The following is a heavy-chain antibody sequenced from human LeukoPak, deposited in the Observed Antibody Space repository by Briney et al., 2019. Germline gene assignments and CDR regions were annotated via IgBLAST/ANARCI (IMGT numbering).Heavy chain of an antibody. J-gene: IGHJ5*02. CDR1: RFTFSSYW. Sequence: GGSLRLSCAAPRFTFSSYWMHWVRQAPGKGLVWVSRISYDGGDPSYADSVKGRFTISRDNAKNTLYLQMNSLTAEDTAVYYCARGYSSRLYNWLDPWGQGTLVTVSS. D-gene: IGHD6-13*01. CDR2: ISYDGGDP. CDR3: ARGYSSRLYNWLDP. V-gene: IGHV3-74*01.